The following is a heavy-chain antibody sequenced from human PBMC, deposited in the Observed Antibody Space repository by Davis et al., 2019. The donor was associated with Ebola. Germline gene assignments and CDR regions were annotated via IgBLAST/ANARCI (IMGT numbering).Heavy chain of an antibody. J-gene: IGHJ3*02. V-gene: IGHV3-74*01. CDR1: GITFSSYW. CDR2: INSDGSST. CDR3: AREMATTNDAFDI. Sequence: GESLKISCAASGITFSSYWMHWLRQARGQGLVRVSRINSDGSSTSYADSVKSRFTISRDNAKNTLYLQKNSLRVEDTAVYYCAREMATTNDAFDIWGQGTMVSVSS. D-gene: IGHD5-24*01.